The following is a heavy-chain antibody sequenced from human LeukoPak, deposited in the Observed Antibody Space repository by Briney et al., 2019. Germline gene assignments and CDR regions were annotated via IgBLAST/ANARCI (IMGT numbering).Heavy chain of an antibody. CDR2: ISSSSSYI. Sequence: GGSLRLSCVASGFTFSHYWMTWVRQAPGKGLEWVSSISSSSSYIYYADSVKGRFTISRDNAKNSLYLQMNSLRAEDTAVYYCARDNVYGSGSYSGVDYWGQGTLVTVSS. D-gene: IGHD3-10*01. V-gene: IGHV3-21*01. CDR3: ARDNVYGSGSYSGVDY. CDR1: GFTFSHYW. J-gene: IGHJ4*02.